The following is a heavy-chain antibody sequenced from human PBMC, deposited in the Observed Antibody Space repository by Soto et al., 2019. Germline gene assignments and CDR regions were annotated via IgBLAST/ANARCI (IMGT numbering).Heavy chain of an antibody. J-gene: IGHJ6*02. CDR1: GGSFSGYY. CDR2: INHSGST. V-gene: IGHV4-34*01. CDR3: ARARITMVRGVYYGMDV. Sequence: PSETLSLTCAGYGGSFSGYYWSWSRQPPGKGLEWIGEINHSGSTNYNPSLKSRVTISVDTPKNQFSLKLSSVTAADTAVYYCARARITMVRGVYYGMDVWGQGTTVTVS. D-gene: IGHD3-10*01.